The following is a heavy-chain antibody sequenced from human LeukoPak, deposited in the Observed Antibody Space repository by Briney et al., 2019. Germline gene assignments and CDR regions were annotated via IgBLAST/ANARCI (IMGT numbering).Heavy chain of an antibody. Sequence: GGSLRLSCVVSGFTLSDKYMTWVRQAPGKGLEWVSVIYSGSTTFYADSVKGRFTISRDNSKNTLYLQMNSLRAEDTALYYCARVSGGDATYYFDYWGQGTLVTVSS. D-gene: IGHD3-10*01. CDR1: GFTLSDKY. V-gene: IGHV3-53*01. CDR2: IYSGSTT. J-gene: IGHJ4*02. CDR3: ARVSGGDATYYFDY.